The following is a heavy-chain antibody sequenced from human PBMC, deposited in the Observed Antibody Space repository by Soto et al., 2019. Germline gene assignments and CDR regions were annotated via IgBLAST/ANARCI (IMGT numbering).Heavy chain of an antibody. CDR3: ARKVGASAY. D-gene: IGHD1-26*01. J-gene: IGHJ4*02. V-gene: IGHV1-3*01. CDR1: GYTFSSFA. Sequence: VQSGAEVKKPGATVKVSCEASGYTFSSFAIHWVRQAPGQRLEWMGWINAGNGDTKYSQKFQGRVTIARDTAASTAYMELGSLTFEDTAVYYCARKVGASAYWGQGTLVTVSS. CDR2: INAGNGDT.